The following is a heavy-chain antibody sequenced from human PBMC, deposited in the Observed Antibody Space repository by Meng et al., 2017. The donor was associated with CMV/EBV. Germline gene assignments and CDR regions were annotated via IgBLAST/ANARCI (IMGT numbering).Heavy chain of an antibody. J-gene: IGHJ3*02. Sequence: GSLRLSCTVSGGSISSYYWSWIRQPPGKGLEWIGYIYYSGSTNYNPSLKSRVTISVDTSKNQFSLKLSSVTAADTAVYYCASYRGDSYGIHDAFDIWGQGTMVTVSS. CDR1: GGSISSYY. CDR3: ASYRGDSYGIHDAFDI. V-gene: IGHV4-59*08. CDR2: IYYSGST. D-gene: IGHD5-18*01.